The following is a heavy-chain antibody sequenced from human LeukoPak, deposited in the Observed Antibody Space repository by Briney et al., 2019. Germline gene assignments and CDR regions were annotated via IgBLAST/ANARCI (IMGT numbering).Heavy chain of an antibody. CDR2: IYHSGST. CDR3: ARDSYYYDSSGYYGPVYFDY. V-gene: IGHV4-30-2*01. J-gene: IGHJ4*02. Sequence: SETLSLTCAVSGGSISSGGYSWSWIRQPPGKGLEWIGEIYHSGSTNYNPSLKSRVTISVDKSKNQFSLKLSSVTAADTAVYYCARDSYYYDSSGYYGPVYFDYWGQGTLVTVSS. CDR1: GGSISSGGYS. D-gene: IGHD3-22*01.